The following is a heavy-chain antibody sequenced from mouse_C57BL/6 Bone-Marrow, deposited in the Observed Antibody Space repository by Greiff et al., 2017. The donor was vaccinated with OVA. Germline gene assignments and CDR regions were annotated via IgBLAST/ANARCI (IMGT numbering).Heavy chain of an antibody. J-gene: IGHJ4*01. CDR1: GYSFTDYN. D-gene: IGHD2-4*01. V-gene: IGHV1-39*01. Sequence: VHVKQSGPELVKPGASVKISCKASGYSFTDYNMNWVKQSNGKSLEWIGVINPNYGTTSYNQKFKGKATLTVDQSSSTAYMQLNSLTSEDSAVYYCARGLRRRLYAMDYWGQGTSVTVSS. CDR2: INPNYGTT. CDR3: ARGLRRRLYAMDY.